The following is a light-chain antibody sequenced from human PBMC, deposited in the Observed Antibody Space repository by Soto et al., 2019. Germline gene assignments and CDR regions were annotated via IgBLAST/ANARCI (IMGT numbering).Light chain of an antibody. V-gene: IGKV3D-15*01. J-gene: IGKJ1*01. Sequence: EMVLTQAPATLSLSPGEGATLSCRASQSVSNNFLAWYQQKPGQAPRLLIYGASTRATGRPDRFSGSGAGTASTRTSSILQPDYVATYCCQHYNCYSEAFGQGTKVDIK. CDR2: GAS. CDR3: QHYNCYSEA. CDR1: QSVSNNF.